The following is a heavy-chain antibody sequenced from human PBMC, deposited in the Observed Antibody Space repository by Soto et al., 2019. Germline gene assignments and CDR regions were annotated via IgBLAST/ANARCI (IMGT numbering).Heavy chain of an antibody. CDR2: VYSTGAT. D-gene: IGHD6-19*01. V-gene: IGHV4-59*01. Sequence: TLSLTCTVSGGSLSSYYWTWIRQPPGKGLEWIGYVYSTGATNYNPSLRSRVTMSIDASKNQFSLKVRSVTAADTAVCFCARAHTGGWYVTDHWGQGTLVTVSS. CDR3: ARAHTGGWYVTDH. CDR1: GGSLSSYY. J-gene: IGHJ4*02.